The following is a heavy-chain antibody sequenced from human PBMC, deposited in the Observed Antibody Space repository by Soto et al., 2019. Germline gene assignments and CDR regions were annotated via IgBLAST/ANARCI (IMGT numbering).Heavy chain of an antibody. CDR1: GGSISSYY. CDR2: IYYSGST. J-gene: IGHJ5*02. D-gene: IGHD3-10*01. CDR3: ARLLWFGDIFTQNWFDP. V-gene: IGHV4-59*08. Sequence: SETLSLTCTVSGGSISSYYWSWIRQPPGKGLEWIGYIYYSGSTNYNPSLKSRVTISVDTSKNQFSLKLSSVTAADTAVYYCARLLWFGDIFTQNWFDPWGQGTLVTVSS.